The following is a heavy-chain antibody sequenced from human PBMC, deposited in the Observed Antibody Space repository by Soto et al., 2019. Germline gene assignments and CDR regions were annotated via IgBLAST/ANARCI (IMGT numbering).Heavy chain of an antibody. CDR2: ISGYNGNT. V-gene: IGHV1-18*01. Sequence: QVQLVQSGAEVKKPGASVKVSCKASGYTFTSYGISWVRQAPGQGLEWMGWISGYNGNTKYAPKLQGRVTRTTDTSTRTAHMALRSRRTDDTAVNYCARDLGGQIVDYGGQGTLGSVSS. D-gene: IGHD3-16*01. CDR3: ARDLGGQIVDY. CDR1: GYTFTSYG. J-gene: IGHJ4*02.